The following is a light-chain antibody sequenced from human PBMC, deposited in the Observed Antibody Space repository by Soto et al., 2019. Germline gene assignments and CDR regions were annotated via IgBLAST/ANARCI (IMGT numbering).Light chain of an antibody. CDR2: GHN. V-gene: IGLV1-40*01. J-gene: IGLJ2*01. Sequence: QSALTQPPSVSGAPGQRVTISCTGSSSNIGAGYDVHWYQQLPGTAPKLLIYGHNHRPSGVPDRFSGSQSGTLASLAITGLQAEDEADYYCQSYDSSLSGSVFGGGTQLTVL. CDR3: QSYDSSLSGSV. CDR1: SSNIGAGYD.